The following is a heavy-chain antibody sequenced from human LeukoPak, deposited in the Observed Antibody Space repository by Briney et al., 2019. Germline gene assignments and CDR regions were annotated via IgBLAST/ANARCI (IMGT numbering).Heavy chain of an antibody. D-gene: IGHD3-22*01. V-gene: IGHV1-8*03. CDR1: GYTFTRYD. CDR3: ARVDGSADY. Sequence: ASVKVSCTASGYTFTRYDINWVRQATGQGLEWMGWMNTKSGNTGHAQKFQGRVTITRDTSISTVYMELSSLSSEDTAVYFCARVDGSADYWGQGTLVTVSS. J-gene: IGHJ4*02. CDR2: MNTKSGNT.